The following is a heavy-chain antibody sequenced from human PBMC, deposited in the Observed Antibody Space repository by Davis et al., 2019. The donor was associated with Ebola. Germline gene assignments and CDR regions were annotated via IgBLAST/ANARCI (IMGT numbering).Heavy chain of an antibody. D-gene: IGHD2/OR15-2a*01. CDR2: IWFDGTDK. J-gene: IGHJ3*01. CDR3: AKDNRNIWSEV. CDR1: GFTFRRHA. V-gene: IGHV3-33*06. Sequence: GESLKISCAASGFTFRRHAMHWVRQAPGRCLEWVAVIWFDGTDKYYADSVKGRFTISRDNSKNTLYLQMNGLRVDDTAIYYCAKDNRNIWSEVWGQGTMVTVSS.